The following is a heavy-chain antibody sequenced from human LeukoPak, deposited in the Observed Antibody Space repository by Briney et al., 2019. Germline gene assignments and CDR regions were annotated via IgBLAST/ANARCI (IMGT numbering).Heavy chain of an antibody. CDR1: GGSISSGGYY. CDR2: IYYSGST. CDR3: ARGFGVVSYGMDV. J-gene: IGHJ6*02. D-gene: IGHD3-3*01. Sequence: SETLSLTCTVSGGSISSGGYYWSWIRQHPGKGLEWIGYIYYSGSTYYNPSLKSRVTISVDTSKNQFSLKLSSVTAVDTAVYYCARGFGVVSYGMDVWGQGTTVTVSS. V-gene: IGHV4-31*03.